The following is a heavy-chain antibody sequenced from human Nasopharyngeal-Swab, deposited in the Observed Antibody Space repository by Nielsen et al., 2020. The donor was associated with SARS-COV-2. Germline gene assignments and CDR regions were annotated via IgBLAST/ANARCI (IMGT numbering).Heavy chain of an antibody. V-gene: IGHV1-69*01. CDR2: ILPIFGPA. D-gene: IGHD3-22*01. J-gene: IGHJ4*02. Sequence: WVRQAPGQGLEWMGGILPIFGPANYAPKFPGIVTITADESTRTAYMELSSLRSEDTAMYYCAREGAHYYDSSGYFSHDYWGQGTLVTVSS. CDR3: AREGAHYYDSSGYFSHDY.